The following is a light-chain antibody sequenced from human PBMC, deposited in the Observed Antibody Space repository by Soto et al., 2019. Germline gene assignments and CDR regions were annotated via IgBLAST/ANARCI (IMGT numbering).Light chain of an antibody. CDR3: QQYKSYSCS. J-gene: IGKJ3*01. Sequence: DIQMTQSPSTLSASVGDRVTITCRASQSISSWLAWYQQKPGKAPKRMIYKASSLESGVPSRFSGSGSGTEFTLTINSLQPDDFATYFCQQYKSYSCSFGPGTKVDI. CDR1: QSISSW. V-gene: IGKV1-5*03. CDR2: KAS.